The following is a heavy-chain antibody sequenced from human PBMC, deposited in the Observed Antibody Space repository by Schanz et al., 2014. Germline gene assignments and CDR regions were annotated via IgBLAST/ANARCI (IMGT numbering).Heavy chain of an antibody. V-gene: IGHV3-23*04. D-gene: IGHD5-12*01. CDR2: ISDNGDAT. CDR1: GFTFSSYA. Sequence: DVRLVESGGGLVQPGGSLRLSCAASGFTFSSYAMTWVRQLAGQGLEWVSVISDNGDATYYADAVQGRFVISRDNSKDTLYLQMKGLRAEDTAIYYCAKDMARGGYNWVFDSWGQGTLVTVSS. J-gene: IGHJ4*02. CDR3: AKDMARGGYNWVFDS.